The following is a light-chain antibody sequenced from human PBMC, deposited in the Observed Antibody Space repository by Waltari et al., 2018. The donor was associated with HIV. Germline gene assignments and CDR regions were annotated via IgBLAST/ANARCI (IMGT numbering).Light chain of an antibody. Sequence: YVLTPPPSVSLAPGQTATITCGGDHIVGTRVTWYQQKQGQAPVLVSYYDTHRPSGVPERFSGSNSGNTATLIITRVEAGDEADYYCQVWDRTTDHLVFGPGTKVTVL. CDR3: QVWDRTTDHLV. J-gene: IGLJ1*01. V-gene: IGLV3-21*04. CDR2: YDT. CDR1: HIVGTR.